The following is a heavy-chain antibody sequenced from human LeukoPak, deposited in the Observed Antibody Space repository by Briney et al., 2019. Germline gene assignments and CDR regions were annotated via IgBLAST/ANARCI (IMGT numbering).Heavy chain of an antibody. CDR2: ISSSSSTI. V-gene: IGHV3-48*01. Sequence: GGSLRLSCAASGFTFSSYSMNWVRQAPGKGLEWVSYISSSSSTIYYADSVKGRFTISRDNAKNSLYLQMNSLRAEDTAVYYCARATLLWFGEGNDCWGQGTLVTVSS. CDR1: GFTFSSYS. J-gene: IGHJ4*02. D-gene: IGHD3-10*01. CDR3: ARATLLWFGEGNDC.